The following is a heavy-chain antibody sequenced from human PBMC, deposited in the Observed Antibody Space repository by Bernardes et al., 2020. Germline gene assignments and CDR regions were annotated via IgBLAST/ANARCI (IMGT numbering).Heavy chain of an antibody. J-gene: IGHJ6*03. D-gene: IGHD1-7*01. CDR3: ARVQLGSSITGTTVRYYYYMDV. Sequence: GGSLRLSCAASGFTFSSYSMNWVRQAPGKGLEWVSSISSSSSYIYYADSVKGRFTISRDNAKNSLYLQMNSLRAEDTAVYYCARVQLGSSITGTTVRYYYYMDVWGKGTTVTVSS. CDR1: GFTFSSYS. V-gene: IGHV3-21*01. CDR2: ISSSSSYI.